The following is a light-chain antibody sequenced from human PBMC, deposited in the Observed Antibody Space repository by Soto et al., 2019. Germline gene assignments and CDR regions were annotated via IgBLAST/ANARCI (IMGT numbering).Light chain of an antibody. J-gene: IGLJ1*01. CDR3: CSYAGTVYV. V-gene: IGLV2-23*01. Sequence: QSALTQPASVSGSPGQSITISCTGTSSDVGSYILVSWYQQHPGKAPKLMIYEGSKRPSGVSNRFSGSKSGNTASLTISGLQAEDEADYYCCSYAGTVYVFGTGTKVTVL. CDR1: SSDVGSYIL. CDR2: EGS.